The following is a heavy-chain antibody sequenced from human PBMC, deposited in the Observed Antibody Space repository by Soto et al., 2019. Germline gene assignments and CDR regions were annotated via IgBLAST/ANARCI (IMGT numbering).Heavy chain of an antibody. D-gene: IGHD4-17*01. CDR2: INAGNGNT. Sequence: GASVKVSCKASGYTFTGYAMHWVRQAPGHRLEWMGGINAGNGNTKYAQKFQGRVTITADTSTSTAYMELSSLRSEDTAVYYCARERSTTVTTYYYYYGMDVWGQGTTVTVSS. J-gene: IGHJ6*02. CDR3: ARERSTTVTTYYYYYGMDV. V-gene: IGHV1-3*01. CDR1: GYTFTGYA.